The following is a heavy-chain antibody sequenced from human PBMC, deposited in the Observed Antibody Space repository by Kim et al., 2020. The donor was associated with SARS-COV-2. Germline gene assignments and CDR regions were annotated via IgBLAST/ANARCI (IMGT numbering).Heavy chain of an antibody. V-gene: IGHV3-74*01. CDR2: IKSDVSST. CDR1: GFTFSSYW. J-gene: IGHJ3*02. Sequence: GGSLRLSCAASGFTFSSYWMHWVRQAPGKGLVWVSGIKSDVSSTAYADSVKGRFTISRDNAKNTLYLQLSSLRAEDTAVYYCARDYDSSGYYSHTLDIWGQGTMVTVSS. CDR3: ARDYDSSGYYSHTLDI. D-gene: IGHD3-22*01.